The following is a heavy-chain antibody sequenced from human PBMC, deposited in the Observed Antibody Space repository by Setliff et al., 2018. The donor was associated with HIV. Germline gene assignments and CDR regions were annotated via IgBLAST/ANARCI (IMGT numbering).Heavy chain of an antibody. CDR3: ARGTAPRPASVLEFLEWLFPNWFDP. CDR1: GYTFTSYD. D-gene: IGHD3-3*02. CDR2: ISTYSDET. Sequence: ASVKVSCKASGYTFTSYDINWVRQAAGQGLEWMGWISTYSDETSSSQNLQGRLTMTTDTSTGTAYMELRSLRSDDTAVYYCARGTAPRPASVLEFLEWLFPNWFDPWGQGTLVTVSS. J-gene: IGHJ5*02. V-gene: IGHV1-18*01.